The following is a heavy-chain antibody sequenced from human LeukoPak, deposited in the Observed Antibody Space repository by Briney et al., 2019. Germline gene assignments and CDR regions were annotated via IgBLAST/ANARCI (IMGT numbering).Heavy chain of an antibody. V-gene: IGHV1-69*05. Sequence: ASVKVTCKASGGTFSSYAISWVRQAPGQGLEWMGGIIPIFGTANYAQKFQGRVTMTRDTSTLTVYIELSSLRSDDTAMYYCARDGAAATKRGHFDYWGQGTLVTVSS. D-gene: IGHD1-26*01. CDR2: IIPIFGTA. J-gene: IGHJ4*02. CDR3: ARDGAAATKRGHFDY. CDR1: GGTFSSYA.